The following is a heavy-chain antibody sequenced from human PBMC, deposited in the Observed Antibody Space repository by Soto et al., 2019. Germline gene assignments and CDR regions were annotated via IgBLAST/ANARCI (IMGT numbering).Heavy chain of an antibody. V-gene: IGHV3-23*01. J-gene: IGHJ6*02. Sequence: GESLKLSFSASGFPFSSYAMSWVRPAPGKGLEWVSAISGSGGSTYYADSVKGRFTISRDNSKNTLYLQMNSLRAEDTAVYYCARSTHKGIAVAYGMDVWGQGTTVNLSS. D-gene: IGHD6-19*01. CDR3: ARSTHKGIAVAYGMDV. CDR1: GFPFSSYA. CDR2: ISGSGGST.